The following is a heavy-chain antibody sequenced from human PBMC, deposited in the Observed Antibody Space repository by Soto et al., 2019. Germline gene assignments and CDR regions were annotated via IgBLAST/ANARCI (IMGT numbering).Heavy chain of an antibody. Sequence: GGSLRLSCAASGFTFSSYWMHWVRQAPGKGLVWVSRINSDGSSTSYADSVKGRFTISRDNAKNTLYLQMNSLRAEDTAVYYCARRARYYYGMDVWGQGTTVTVSS. CDR1: GFTFSSYW. CDR2: INSDGSST. CDR3: ARRARYYYGMDV. V-gene: IGHV3-74*01. D-gene: IGHD6-6*01. J-gene: IGHJ6*02.